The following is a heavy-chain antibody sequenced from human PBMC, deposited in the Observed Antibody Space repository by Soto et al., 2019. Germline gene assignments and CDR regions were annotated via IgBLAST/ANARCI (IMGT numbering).Heavy chain of an antibody. Sequence: GGSLRLSCAASGFTFSTSWMTWVRQAPGKGLEWVANIKQDGSAQYYVDSLKGRFSVSRDNAKNSLYLQMDSLRADDTAMYFCVRGAFKIGCYPDYFDYWGQGALVTVSS. CDR1: GFTFSTSW. V-gene: IGHV3-7*01. CDR3: VRGAFKIGCYPDYFDY. D-gene: IGHD2-15*01. J-gene: IGHJ4*02. CDR2: IKQDGSAQ.